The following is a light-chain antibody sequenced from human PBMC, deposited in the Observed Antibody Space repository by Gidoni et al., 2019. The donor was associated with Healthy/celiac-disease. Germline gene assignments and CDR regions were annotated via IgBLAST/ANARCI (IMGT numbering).Light chain of an antibody. CDR2: AAS. J-gene: IGKJ3*01. Sequence: DIQMTQSPSSLSASVGDRVTITCRASQGIRNYLAWYQQKPGKVPKLLIYAASTLQSGVPSRFSGSGSGTDFTLNISRLKTEDVATYYCKKYNSAPQTFGPGTKVDIK. CDR1: QGIRNY. CDR3: KKYNSAPQT. V-gene: IGKV1-27*01.